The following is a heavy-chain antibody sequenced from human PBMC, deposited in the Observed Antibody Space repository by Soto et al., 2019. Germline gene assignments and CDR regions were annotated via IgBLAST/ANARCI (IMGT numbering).Heavy chain of an antibody. J-gene: IGHJ6*02. CDR2: ISGSGGST. V-gene: IGHV3-23*01. CDR3: AKGIGASGYRVWYCGMDV. CDR1: GFTFSSYA. Sequence: EVQLLESGGGLVQPGGSLRLSCAASGFTFSSYAMSWVRQAPGKGLEWVSAISGSGGSTYYADSVKGRFTISRVNPMHTLALQMDSLRAQDTAVYDCAKGIGASGYRVWYCGMDVLGRGATVSVSS. D-gene: IGHD3-3*01.